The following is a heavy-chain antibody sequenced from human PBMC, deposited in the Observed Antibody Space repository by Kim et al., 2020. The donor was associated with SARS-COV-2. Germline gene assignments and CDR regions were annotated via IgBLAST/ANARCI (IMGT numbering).Heavy chain of an antibody. CDR2: ISYDGSNK. J-gene: IGHJ6*02. CDR1: GFTFSSYG. V-gene: IGHV3-30*18. CDR3: AKEQGSGWWGYGTEV. Sequence: GGSLRLSCAASGFTFSSYGMHWVRQAPGKGLEWVAVISYDGSNKYYADSVKGRFTISRDNSKNTLYVQTNSLRAEDTAVYYCAKEQGSGWWGYGTEVWGQGTTVTVSS. D-gene: IGHD2-15*01.